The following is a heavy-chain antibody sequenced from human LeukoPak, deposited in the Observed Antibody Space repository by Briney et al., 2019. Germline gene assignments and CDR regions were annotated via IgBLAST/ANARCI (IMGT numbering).Heavy chain of an antibody. CDR1: GGSISSYY. CDR3: ARSYDSSGYYYDP. V-gene: IGHV4-4*07. CDR2: IYTSGST. J-gene: IGHJ5*02. Sequence: SETLSLTCTVSGGSISSYYWSWIRQPAGKGLEWIGRIYTSGSTNYNPSLKSRVTISVDKSKNQFSLKLSSVTAADTAVYYCARSYDSSGYYYDPWGQGTPVTVSS. D-gene: IGHD3-22*01.